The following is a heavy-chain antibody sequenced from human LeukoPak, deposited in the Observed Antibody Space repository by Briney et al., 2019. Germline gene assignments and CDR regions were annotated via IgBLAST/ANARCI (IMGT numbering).Heavy chain of an antibody. CDR1: GFTFSSYW. Sequence: GGSLRLSCAASGFTFSSYWMSWVRQAPGKGLEWVANIKQDGSEKYYVDSVKGRFTISRDNAKNSLYLQMNSLRAEDTAVYYCARESYDSSGYDNWLVPWGQGTLVTVSS. CDR2: IKQDGSEK. D-gene: IGHD3-22*01. J-gene: IGHJ5*02. V-gene: IGHV3-7*01. CDR3: ARESYDSSGYDNWLVP.